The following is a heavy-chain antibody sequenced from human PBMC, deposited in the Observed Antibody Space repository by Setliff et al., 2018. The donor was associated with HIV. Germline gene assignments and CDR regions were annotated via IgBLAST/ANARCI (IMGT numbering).Heavy chain of an antibody. CDR3: ARDLFTSGYSSAAY. CDR1: GGAFTAYT. J-gene: IGHJ1*01. D-gene: IGHD3-22*01. V-gene: IGHV1-69*10. CDR2: ILPVLGVA. Sequence: SVNVSCKASGGAFTAYTINWVRLAPGHGLEWVGGILPVLGVAEFAQKFRGRVTITADKSTRTVYMELSSLRSEDTAIYYCARDLFTSGYSSAAYWGQGSLVTVSS.